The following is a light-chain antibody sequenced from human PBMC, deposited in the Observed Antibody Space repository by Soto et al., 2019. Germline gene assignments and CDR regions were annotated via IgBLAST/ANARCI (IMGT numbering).Light chain of an antibody. CDR2: EVS. J-gene: IGLJ1*01. CDR3: SSYSGASASSASYV. Sequence: QSVLTQLASVSGSPGQSITISCTGTCSDVGAFNLVSWYQQHPGKAPKLLIFEVSKRPSGVSIRFSGSKSGNTASLTISGLQAEDEADYYCSSYSGASASSASYVFATGTKVTVL. CDR1: CSDVGAFNL. V-gene: IGLV2-23*02.